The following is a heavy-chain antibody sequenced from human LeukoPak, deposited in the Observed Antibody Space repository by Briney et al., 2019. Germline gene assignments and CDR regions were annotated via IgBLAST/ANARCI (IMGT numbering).Heavy chain of an antibody. CDR2: ISSSSSTI. Sequence: PGGSLRLSCAASGFTFSSYSMNWVRQAPGKGLEWVSYISSSSSTIYYADSVKGRFTISRDNAKNSLYLQMNNLRAEDTAVYYCARDLNFPGYYMDVWGKGTTVTVSS. CDR3: ARDLNFPGYYMDV. D-gene: IGHD3-3*01. V-gene: IGHV3-48*01. CDR1: GFTFSSYS. J-gene: IGHJ6*03.